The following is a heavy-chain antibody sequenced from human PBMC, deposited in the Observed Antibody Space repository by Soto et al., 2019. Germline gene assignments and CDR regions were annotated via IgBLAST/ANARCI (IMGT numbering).Heavy chain of an antibody. D-gene: IGHD2-15*01. V-gene: IGHV4-39*01. J-gene: IGHJ4*02. CDR2: IYYSGST. CDR1: GGSISSIRYY. Sequence: TSETLSLTCTVSGGSISSIRYYWGWIRQPPGKGLEWIGSIYYSGSTYYNPSLKSRVTISVDTSKNQFSLKLSSVTAADTAVYYCARIVVVVAATPFDYWGQGTLVTVSS. CDR3: ARIVVVVAATPFDY.